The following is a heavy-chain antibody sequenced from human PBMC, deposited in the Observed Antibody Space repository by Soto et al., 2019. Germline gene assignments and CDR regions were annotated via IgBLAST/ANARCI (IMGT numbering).Heavy chain of an antibody. CDR1: GCTFSSYF. D-gene: IGHD3-3*01. Sequence: SGGSPIIFCESSGCTFSSYFMHWLRQAPGKGLEWVAVISYDGINKYYADSVKGRFTISRDNSKNTLYLQMNSLRAEDTAVYYCARDKNEWLLYVLDDWGQRTLVNISS. V-gene: IGHV3-33*01. J-gene: IGHJ4*02. CDR2: ISYDGINK. CDR3: ARDKNEWLLYVLDD.